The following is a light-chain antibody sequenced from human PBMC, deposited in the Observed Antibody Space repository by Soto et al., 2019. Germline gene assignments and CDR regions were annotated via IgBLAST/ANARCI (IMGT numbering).Light chain of an antibody. J-gene: IGLJ2*01. CDR1: SSDVGGYNY. CDR3: SSYAGSNVL. Sequence: QSVLTQPPSASGSPGQSVTISCTGTSSDVGGYNYVSWYQQHPGKAPKLMIYEVTKRPSGVPDRFSGSKSGNTASLTVSGLQAEDEADYYCSSYAGSNVLFGGGTKPTVL. CDR2: EVT. V-gene: IGLV2-8*01.